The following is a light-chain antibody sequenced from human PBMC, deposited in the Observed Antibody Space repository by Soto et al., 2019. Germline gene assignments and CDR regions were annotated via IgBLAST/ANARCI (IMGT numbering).Light chain of an antibody. V-gene: IGKV1-5*01. CDR2: VVS. Sequence: IHVTQSPSTLSSSIGDRVTITCLASQNINSWLAWYQQKPGKAPKLLIYVVSSLQSGVPSRFSGSGSGTEFTLTISSLQPEDFATYYCLQPNSYPRTFAQGTKVDIK. CDR3: LQPNSYPRT. J-gene: IGKJ1*01. CDR1: QNINSW.